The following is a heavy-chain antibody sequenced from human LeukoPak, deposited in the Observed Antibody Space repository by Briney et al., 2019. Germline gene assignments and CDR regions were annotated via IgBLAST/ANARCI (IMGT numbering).Heavy chain of an antibody. CDR2: IRSKAYGGTT. D-gene: IGHD3-3*01. CDR3: TRVAYDFWSGLSQFDY. Sequence: GGSLRLSCTASGFTFGDYAMSWVRQAPGKGLEWVGFIRSKAYGGTTEYAASVKGRFTISRDDSKSIAYLQMNSLKTEDTAVYYCTRVAYDFWSGLSQFDYWGQGTLVTVSS. V-gene: IGHV3-49*04. J-gene: IGHJ4*02. CDR1: GFTFGDYA.